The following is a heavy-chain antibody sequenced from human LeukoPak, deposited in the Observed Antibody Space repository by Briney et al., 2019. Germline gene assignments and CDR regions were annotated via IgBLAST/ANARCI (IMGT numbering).Heavy chain of an antibody. Sequence: SETLSLTCTVSGGSISSSSYYWGWIRQPPGKGLEWIGSIYYSGSTYYNPSLKSRVTISVDTSKNQFSLKLSSVTAADTAVYYCASGWGHKRITIVVVPAAPFDYWGQGTLVTVSS. V-gene: IGHV4-39*01. CDR1: GGSISSSSYY. CDR2: IYYSGST. CDR3: ASGWGHKRITIVVVPAAPFDY. D-gene: IGHD2-2*01. J-gene: IGHJ4*02.